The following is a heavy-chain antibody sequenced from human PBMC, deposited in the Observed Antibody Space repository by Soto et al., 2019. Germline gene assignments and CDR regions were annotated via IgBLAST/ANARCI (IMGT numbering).Heavy chain of an antibody. Sequence: QVQLVQSGAEVKKPGASVKVSCKASGYTFTTYGISWVRQAPGQGLEWMGWISAYNGNTNYAQKLQGRVTMTPDTSPSTAYMELRSMRSVDTAVDYCARDPMTGYLQFDYCGQGTQVTVSS. J-gene: IGHJ4*02. CDR3: ARDPMTGYLQFDY. CDR1: GYTFTTYG. D-gene: IGHD3-9*01. V-gene: IGHV1-18*01. CDR2: ISAYNGNT.